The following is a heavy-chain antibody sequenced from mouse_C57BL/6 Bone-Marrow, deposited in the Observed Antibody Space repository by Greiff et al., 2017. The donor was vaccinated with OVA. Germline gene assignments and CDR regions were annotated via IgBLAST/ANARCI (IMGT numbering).Heavy chain of an antibody. Sequence: QVQLQQPGAELVKPGASVKLSCKASGYTFTSYWMHWVKQRPGQGLEWIGMIHPNSGSTNYNEKFKSKATLTVDKSSSTAYMQLSSLTSEDSAVYYCARGDWDPSWFAYWGQGTLVTVSA. CDR3: ARGDWDPSWFAY. D-gene: IGHD4-1*01. V-gene: IGHV1-64*01. J-gene: IGHJ3*01. CDR2: IHPNSGST. CDR1: GYTFTSYW.